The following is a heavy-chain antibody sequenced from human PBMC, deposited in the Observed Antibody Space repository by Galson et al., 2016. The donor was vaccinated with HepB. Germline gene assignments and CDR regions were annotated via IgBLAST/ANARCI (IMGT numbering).Heavy chain of an antibody. D-gene: IGHD4-23*01. J-gene: IGHJ6*02. CDR3: ARKGAGNSGKTGLMDV. V-gene: IGHV3-72*01. CDR1: GFTFRDHY. Sequence: SLRLSCAASGFTFRDHYMEWVRQAPGKGLEWVGRVRNKANSYSTEYAASVEGRCTISRDDSKNSVYLEMNSLKTEDTAVYYCARKGAGNSGKTGLMDVWGQGTTVIVSS. CDR2: VRNKANSYST.